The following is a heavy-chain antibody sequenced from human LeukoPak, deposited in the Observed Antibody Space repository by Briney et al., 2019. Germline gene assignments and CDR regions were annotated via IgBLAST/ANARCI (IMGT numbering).Heavy chain of an antibody. D-gene: IGHD3-22*01. CDR1: GGSISSGGYS. Sequence: SQTLSLTCAVSGGSISSGGYSWSWIRQPPGKGLEWIGYIYHSGSTYYNPSLKSRVTISVDRSKDQFSLKLSSVTAADTAVYYCARVGSGYSLDYWGQGTLVTVSS. CDR2: IYHSGST. J-gene: IGHJ4*02. CDR3: ARVGSGYSLDY. V-gene: IGHV4-30-2*01.